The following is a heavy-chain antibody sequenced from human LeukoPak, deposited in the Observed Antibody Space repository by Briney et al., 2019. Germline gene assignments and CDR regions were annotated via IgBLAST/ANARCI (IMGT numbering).Heavy chain of an antibody. CDR1: GFTFSSYG. V-gene: IGHV3-30*18. D-gene: IGHD5-18*01. J-gene: IGHJ4*02. CDR3: AKDFILAMVTSRIVDY. CDR2: ISYDGSNK. Sequence: GGSLRLSCAASGFTFSSYGMHWVRQAPGKGLEWVAVISYDGSNKYHADSVKGRFTISRDNSKNTLYLQMNSLRAEDTAVYYCAKDFILAMVTSRIVDYWGQGTLVTVSS.